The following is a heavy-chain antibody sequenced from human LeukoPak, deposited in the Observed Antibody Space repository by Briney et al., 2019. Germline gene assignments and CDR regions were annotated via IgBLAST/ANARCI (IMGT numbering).Heavy chain of an antibody. CDR3: ATERPRRIERFDY. D-gene: IGHD2/OR15-2a*01. CDR1: GFTFSSYA. CDR2: ISDEKVISDGEYVR. J-gene: IGHJ4*02. V-gene: IGHV3-30*03. Sequence: GGSLRLSCAASGFTFSSYAMSWVRQAPGKGLEWVAVISDEKVISDGEYVRYYADSVKGRFTISRDNSKNTVYLQMDSLRVEDTAVYYCATERPRRIERFDYWGQGTLVTVSS.